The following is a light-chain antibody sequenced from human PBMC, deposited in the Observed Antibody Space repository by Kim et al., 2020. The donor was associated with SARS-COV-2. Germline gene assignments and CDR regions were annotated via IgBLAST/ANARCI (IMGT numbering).Light chain of an antibody. V-gene: IGKV1-39*01. Sequence: DIQMTQSPSSLSASVGDRVTITCRATQSIGSHLNWYQQRLGKAPELLIYGASNLRSGVPSRFSGSGSGTDFTLTINSLQPDDFAVYYCQQTYRTPRTFGGGTKVEIK. CDR3: QQTYRTPRT. J-gene: IGKJ4*01. CDR2: GAS. CDR1: QSIGSH.